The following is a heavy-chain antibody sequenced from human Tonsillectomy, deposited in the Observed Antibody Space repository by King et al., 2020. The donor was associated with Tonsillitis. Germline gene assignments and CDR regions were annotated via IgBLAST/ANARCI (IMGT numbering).Heavy chain of an antibody. CDR1: GGSISSYY. Sequence: VQLQESGPGLVKPSETLSLTCTVSGGSISSYYWSWIRQPPGKGLEGGGYIYYSGSTNYNPSLQSRVTTSLDTSKNQFSLKLSSVTAADTAVYYCARDNRMAGPYYYYYGMDVWGQGTTVTVSS. J-gene: IGHJ6*02. CDR2: IYYSGST. CDR3: ARDNRMAGPYYYYYGMDV. D-gene: IGHD6-19*01. V-gene: IGHV4-59*01.